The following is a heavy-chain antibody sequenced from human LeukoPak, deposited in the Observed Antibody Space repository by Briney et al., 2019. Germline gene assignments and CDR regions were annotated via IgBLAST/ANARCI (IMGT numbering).Heavy chain of an antibody. D-gene: IGHD3-3*01. Sequence: SETLSLTCIASGGSISSYYWSWIRQPPGKGLEWIGYIYYSGSTNYNPSLKSRVTISVDTSKNQFSLKLSSVTAADTAVYYCVRSYYDFWSGYYTLYYFDYWGQGALVTVSS. J-gene: IGHJ4*02. CDR1: GGSISSYY. V-gene: IGHV4-59*01. CDR3: VRSYYDFWSGYYTLYYFDY. CDR2: IYYSGST.